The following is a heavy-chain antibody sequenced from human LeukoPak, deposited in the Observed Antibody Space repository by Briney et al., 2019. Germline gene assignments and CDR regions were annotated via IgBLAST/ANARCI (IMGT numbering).Heavy chain of an antibody. CDR2: IYHSGST. V-gene: IGHV4-34*01. CDR1: GFTFSSYS. Sequence: GSLRLSCAASGFTFSSYSMNWVRQPPGKGLEWIGEIYHSGSTNYNPSLKSRVTISVDTSKNQFSLKLSSVTAADTAVCYCARGPKIAVAAWGYYYYGMDVWGQGTTVTVSS. CDR3: ARGPKIAVAAWGYYYYGMDV. D-gene: IGHD6-19*01. J-gene: IGHJ6*02.